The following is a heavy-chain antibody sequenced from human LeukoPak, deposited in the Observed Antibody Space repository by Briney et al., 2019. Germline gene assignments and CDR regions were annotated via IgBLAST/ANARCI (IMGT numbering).Heavy chain of an antibody. CDR3: ARGRRNTAMVYFFDY. V-gene: IGHV3-30-3*01. CDR1: GFTFSSYS. Sequence: GGSLRLSCAASGFTFSSYSMHWVRQAPGKGLEWVAVISYDAIHKYYADSVKGRFTISRDNSKNMLYLQINSLRAEDTAVYFCARGRRNTAMVYFFDYWGQGTLVTVSS. D-gene: IGHD5-18*01. CDR2: ISYDAIHK. J-gene: IGHJ4*02.